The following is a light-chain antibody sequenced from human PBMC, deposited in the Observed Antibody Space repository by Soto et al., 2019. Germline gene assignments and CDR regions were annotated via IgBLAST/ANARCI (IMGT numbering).Light chain of an antibody. CDR3: QQVRSYPST. Sequence: AIQLTQSPSSLSASVGDRVTITCRASQDISSSLAWYQQKPGKVPKLLIYAASILQSGVPSGFSGSGFGTDFTLTISSLRAEDFATYFCQQVRSYPSTFGGGTRVEI. J-gene: IGKJ4*01. CDR2: AAS. V-gene: IGKV1-13*02. CDR1: QDISSS.